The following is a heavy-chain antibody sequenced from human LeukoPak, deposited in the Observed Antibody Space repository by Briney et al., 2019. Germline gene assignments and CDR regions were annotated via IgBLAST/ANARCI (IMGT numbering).Heavy chain of an antibody. CDR3: ARDDYGDSQFDY. Sequence: GESLRISCKGSGYTFTSYWISWVRQMPGKGLEWMGRIDPSDSYTNYSPSFQGHVNISADKSISTAYLQWSSLKASDTAMYYCARDDYGDSQFDYWGQGTLVTVSS. J-gene: IGHJ4*02. CDR1: GYTFTSYW. CDR2: IDPSDSYT. V-gene: IGHV5-10-1*01. D-gene: IGHD4-17*01.